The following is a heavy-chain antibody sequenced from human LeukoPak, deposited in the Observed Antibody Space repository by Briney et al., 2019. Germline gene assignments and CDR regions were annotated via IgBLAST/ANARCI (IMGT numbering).Heavy chain of an antibody. CDR3: ANIAAPGTDFDY. CDR2: INPNSGGT. V-gene: IGHV1-2*02. J-gene: IGHJ4*02. Sequence: GASVKVSCKASRYTFTGYYMHWIRQAPGQGLEWMGWINPNSGGTNFAQNFQGRVTMTRDTSISTAYMELIRLRSDDTAVYYCANIAAPGTDFDYWGQGTLVTVSS. D-gene: IGHD6-13*01. CDR1: RYTFTGYY.